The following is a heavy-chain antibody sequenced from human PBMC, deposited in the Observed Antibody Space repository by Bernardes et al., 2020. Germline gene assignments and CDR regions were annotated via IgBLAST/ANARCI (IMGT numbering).Heavy chain of an antibody. Sequence: ASVKVSCKASGYTFTSYGISWVRQAPGQGLEWMGWISAYNGNTNYAQKLQGRVTMTTDTSTSTAYMELRSLRSDDTAVYYCASLTMIGGGYYYYGMDVWGQGTTVTVSS. D-gene: IGHD3-22*01. CDR1: GYTFTSYG. J-gene: IGHJ6*02. CDR3: ASLTMIGGGYYYYGMDV. CDR2: ISAYNGNT. V-gene: IGHV1-18*01.